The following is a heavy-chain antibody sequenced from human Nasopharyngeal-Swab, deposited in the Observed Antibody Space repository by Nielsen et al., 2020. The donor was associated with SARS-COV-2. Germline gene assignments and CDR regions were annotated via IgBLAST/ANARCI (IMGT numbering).Heavy chain of an antibody. Sequence: GESLKISCAASGFTYSSYSMNWVRQAPGKGLEWVGRVKSKADGGTTDYAAPVKGRFTVSRDDSKNTLYLQMNSLKTEDTAVYYCTTGRGYCSGGSCYSEVSVDYWGQGTLVTVSS. D-gene: IGHD2-15*01. CDR3: TTGRGYCSGGSCYSEVSVDY. CDR1: GFTYSSYS. CDR2: VKSKADGGTT. J-gene: IGHJ4*02. V-gene: IGHV3-15*01.